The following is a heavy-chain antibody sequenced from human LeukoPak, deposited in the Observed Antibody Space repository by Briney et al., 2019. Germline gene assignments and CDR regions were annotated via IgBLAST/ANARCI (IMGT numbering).Heavy chain of an antibody. CDR3: ARVVYPLRFDY. CDR1: GYTFTGYY. D-gene: IGHD3-16*01. V-gene: IGHV1-2*02. J-gene: IGHJ4*02. CDR2: INPNSGGT. Sequence: ASVKVSCKASGYTFTGYYMHWVRQAPGQGLEWMGWINPNSGGTNYAQKFQGRVTMTRDTSVSTAYMDLSRLEVDDTAIYYCARVVYPLRFDYWGQGTLVTVSS.